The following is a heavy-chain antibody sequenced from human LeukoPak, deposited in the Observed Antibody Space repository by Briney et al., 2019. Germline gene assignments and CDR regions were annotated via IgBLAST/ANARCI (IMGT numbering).Heavy chain of an antibody. CDR1: GFTFSDYY. D-gene: IGHD3-16*02. V-gene: IGHV3-11*04. CDR3: ARIGSLGELSC. Sequence: GGSLRLSCAASGFTFSDYYMSWIRQAPGQGLEWVSYISSSGSTIYYADSAKGRFTISRDNAKNSLYLQMNSLRAEDTAVNYCARIGSLGELSCWGQGTLVTVSS. J-gene: IGHJ4*02. CDR2: ISSSGSTI.